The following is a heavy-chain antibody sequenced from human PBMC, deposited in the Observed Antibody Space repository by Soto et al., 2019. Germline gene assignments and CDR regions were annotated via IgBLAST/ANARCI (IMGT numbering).Heavy chain of an antibody. Sequence: SETLSLTCTVSGGSISSGDYYWSWIRQVPGKGLEWIGYIYYSGSTYYNPSLKSRVAMSVNTSKKQFSLKLRSVTAADPAIYYCAREGRRVAAGRFDYWGQGTLVTV. J-gene: IGHJ4*02. V-gene: IGHV4-31*03. D-gene: IGHD6-13*01. CDR2: IYYSGST. CDR3: AREGRRVAAGRFDY. CDR1: GGSISSGDYY.